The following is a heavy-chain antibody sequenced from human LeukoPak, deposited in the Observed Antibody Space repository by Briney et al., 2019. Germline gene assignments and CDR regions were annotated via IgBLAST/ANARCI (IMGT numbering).Heavy chain of an antibody. J-gene: IGHJ5*02. CDR2: ISGSGGNT. V-gene: IGHV3-23*01. CDR1: GGSISSYY. Sequence: ETLSLTCTVSGGSISSYYWSWVRQAPGKGLEWVSGISGSGGNTYSADSLKGRFTISRDNSKNTLYLQMNSLRAEDTAVYYCAKGSPVDCTSVSCYTMVVLSWGQGTLVTVSS. D-gene: IGHD2-2*02. CDR3: AKGSPVDCTSVSCYTMVVLS.